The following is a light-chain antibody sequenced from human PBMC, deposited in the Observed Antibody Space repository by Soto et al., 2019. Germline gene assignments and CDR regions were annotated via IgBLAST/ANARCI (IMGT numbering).Light chain of an antibody. CDR3: QQYINLWT. V-gene: IGKV3-20*01. CDR2: GAS. Sequence: EIVLTQSPGTLSLSPGERATLSCRASQSVSSTYLVWYQQKPGQAPRLLIYGASSRATGIPDRFTGSGSGTEFTLTISSLQSEDFAVYYCQQYINLWTFGQGTKVDI. J-gene: IGKJ1*01. CDR1: QSVSSTY.